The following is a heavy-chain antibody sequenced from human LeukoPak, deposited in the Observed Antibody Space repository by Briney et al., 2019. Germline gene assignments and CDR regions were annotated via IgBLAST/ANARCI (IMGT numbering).Heavy chain of an antibody. Sequence: GGSLRLSCAASGLTFSSYAMSWVRQAPGKGLEWVSAISGSGGSTYYADSVKGRFTISRDNSKNTLYLQMNSLRAEDTAVYYCAVVPRRSYGSGSYFPEYWGQGTLVTVSS. J-gene: IGHJ4*02. D-gene: IGHD3-10*01. CDR1: GLTFSSYA. CDR3: AVVPRRSYGSGSYFPEY. V-gene: IGHV3-23*01. CDR2: ISGSGGST.